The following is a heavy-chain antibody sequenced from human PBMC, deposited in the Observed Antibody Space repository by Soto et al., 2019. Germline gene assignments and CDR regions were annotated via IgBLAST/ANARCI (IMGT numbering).Heavy chain of an antibody. Sequence: SETMSLTCTVADGSISSYYWSWFRQPPGKGLEWIGYIYYSGSTNYNPSLKSRVTISVDTSKNQFSLKLSSVTAADTAVYYCAREYCSGGSCYLDAFDIWGQGTMVTVSS. CDR2: IYYSGST. CDR3: AREYCSGGSCYLDAFDI. J-gene: IGHJ3*02. V-gene: IGHV4-59*01. D-gene: IGHD2-15*01. CDR1: DGSISSYY.